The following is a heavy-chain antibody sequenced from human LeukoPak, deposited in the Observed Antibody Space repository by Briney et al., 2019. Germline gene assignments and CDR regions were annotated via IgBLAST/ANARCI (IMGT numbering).Heavy chain of an antibody. J-gene: IGHJ4*02. CDR1: GFTFSSYA. CDR2: ISGSGGST. Sequence: GGSLRLSCAAPGFTFSSYAMSWVRQAPGKGLEWVSAISGSGGSTYYADSVKGRFTISRGNSKNALYLQMNSLRAEDTAVYYCARYSSDYFDYWGQGTLVTVSS. D-gene: IGHD6-19*01. CDR3: ARYSSDYFDY. V-gene: IGHV3-23*01.